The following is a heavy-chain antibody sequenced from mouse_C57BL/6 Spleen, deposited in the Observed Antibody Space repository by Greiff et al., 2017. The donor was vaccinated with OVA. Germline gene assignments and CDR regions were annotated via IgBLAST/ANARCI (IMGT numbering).Heavy chain of an antibody. Sequence: QVQLQQSGAELARPGASVKMSCKASGYNFTSYTMHWVKQRPGQGLEWIGYINPSSGYTKYNQKFKDKATLTADKSSSTAYMQLSSLTSEDSAVYYCARDGLRYAMDYWGQGTSVTVSS. J-gene: IGHJ4*01. CDR1: GYNFTSYT. CDR2: INPSSGYT. CDR3: ARDGLRYAMDY. D-gene: IGHD2-4*01. V-gene: IGHV1-4*01.